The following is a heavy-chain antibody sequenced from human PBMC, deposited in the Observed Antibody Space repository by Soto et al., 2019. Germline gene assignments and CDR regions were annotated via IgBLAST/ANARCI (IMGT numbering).Heavy chain of an antibody. CDR2: ISSSSSTI. J-gene: IGHJ5*02. CDR3: ARDLSGIAAVPWFDP. Sequence: EVQLVESGGGLVQPGGSLRLSCAASGFTFSSYSMNWVGQAPGKGLEWVSYISSSSSTIYYADSVKGRFTISRDNAKNSLYLQMNSLRAEDTAVYYCARDLSGIAAVPWFDPWGQGTLVTVSS. CDR1: GFTFSSYS. V-gene: IGHV3-48*01. D-gene: IGHD6-13*01.